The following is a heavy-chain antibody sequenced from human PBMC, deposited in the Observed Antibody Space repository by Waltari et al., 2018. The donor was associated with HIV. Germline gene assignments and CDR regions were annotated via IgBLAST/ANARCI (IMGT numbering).Heavy chain of an antibody. Sequence: EVQLVESGGGWVQPGGSLTLTCEASGFTFTFYWLSWVRQAPGKGLGWVANINQAGTERHYVDSVRCRFTSSRDNDKTSVFLQMNSLTVEDTAVYYCATTHGSGDYDNDFDYWGQGTLV. CDR2: INQAGTER. D-gene: IGHD3-10*01. CDR3: ATTHGSGDYDNDFDY. CDR1: GFTFTFYW. V-gene: IGHV3-7*01. J-gene: IGHJ4*02.